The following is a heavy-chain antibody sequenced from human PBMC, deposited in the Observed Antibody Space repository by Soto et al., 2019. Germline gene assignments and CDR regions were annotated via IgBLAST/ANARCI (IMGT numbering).Heavy chain of an antibody. CDR3: ARKRRPVDSSSWADGFDI. CDR2: INPSGGST. J-gene: IGHJ3*02. CDR1: GYTFTSYY. D-gene: IGHD6-13*01. Sequence: GASVKVSCKASGYTFTSYYMHWVRQAPGQGLEWMGIINPSGGSTSYAQKFQGRVTMTRDTSTSTVYMELSSLRSEDTAVYYCARKRRPVDSSSWADGFDIWGQGTRVNVSS. V-gene: IGHV1-46*01.